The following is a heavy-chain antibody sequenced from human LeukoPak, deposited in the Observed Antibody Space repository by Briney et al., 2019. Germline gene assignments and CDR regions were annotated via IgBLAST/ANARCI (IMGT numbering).Heavy chain of an antibody. CDR3: ARAIIVVVPAAIYYYYYMDV. V-gene: IGHV4-39*07. CDR2: IYYSGST. J-gene: IGHJ6*03. D-gene: IGHD2-2*01. Sequence: PSATLSLTCPVSGGSISSSSYYGGGIRQPGGKGLGWICSIYYSGSTYYIPSLKSRVTISVDTSKNQFSLKLSSVTAADTAVYYCARAIIVVVPAAIYYYYYMDVWGKGTTVTVSS. CDR1: GGSISSSSYY.